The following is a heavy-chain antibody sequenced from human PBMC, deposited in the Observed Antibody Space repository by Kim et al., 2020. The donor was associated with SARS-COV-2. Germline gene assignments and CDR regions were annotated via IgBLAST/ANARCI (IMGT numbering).Heavy chain of an antibody. CDR2: IHAGSGRT. CDR3: ARGYFYDSRGYYFDY. CDR1: GDIFTAHA. J-gene: IGHJ4*02. Sequence: ASVKVSCKVSGDIFTAHAMHWVRQVPGQRLEWMVFIHAGSGRTTYSENFQYRVTFTLDTSASTVFMELSSLRSEDTAMYYCARGYFYDSRGYYFDYWGPGTLVTVSS. V-gene: IGHV1-3*01. D-gene: IGHD3-22*01.